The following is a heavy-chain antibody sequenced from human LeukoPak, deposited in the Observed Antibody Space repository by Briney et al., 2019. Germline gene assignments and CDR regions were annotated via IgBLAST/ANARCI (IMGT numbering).Heavy chain of an antibody. D-gene: IGHD4-17*01. Sequence: ASVKVSCTASGYTFTSYAMNWVRQAPGQGLEWMGRINPNNGGTDYAQKFQGSVTMTRDTSISTASMELTRLTSDDTAVFYCAREWSYGDYYDYWGQGTLVTVSS. CDR3: AREWSYGDYYDY. CDR2: INPNNGGT. J-gene: IGHJ4*02. V-gene: IGHV1-2*06. CDR1: GYTFTSYA.